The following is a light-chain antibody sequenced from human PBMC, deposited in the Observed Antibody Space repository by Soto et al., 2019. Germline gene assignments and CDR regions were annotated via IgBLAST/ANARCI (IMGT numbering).Light chain of an antibody. V-gene: IGLV3-21*04. J-gene: IGLJ2*01. CDR3: QVWDSSSDHPV. CDR1: NIGSKS. Sequence: SYELTQPPSVSVAAGKTARITCGGNNIGSKSVHWYQQKPGQAPVLVIYYDSDRPSGIPERFSGSNSGNTATLTISRVEAGDEADYYCQVWDSSSDHPVFGGGTKLTV. CDR2: YDS.